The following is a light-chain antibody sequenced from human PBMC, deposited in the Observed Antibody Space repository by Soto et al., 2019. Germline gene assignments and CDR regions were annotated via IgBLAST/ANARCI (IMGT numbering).Light chain of an antibody. V-gene: IGKV2-30*02. CDR1: QSLLHSDGNTY. CDR2: KVS. Sequence: DVVLTQSPLSLPVTLGQPASISCRSSQSLLHSDGNTYLTWFQQRPGQSPRRLIEKVSNRDSGVPDRFSGSGSGTDFTLKISRVEADDVGVSYCLQGTYWATFGQGTRLEIK. J-gene: IGKJ5*01. CDR3: LQGTYWAT.